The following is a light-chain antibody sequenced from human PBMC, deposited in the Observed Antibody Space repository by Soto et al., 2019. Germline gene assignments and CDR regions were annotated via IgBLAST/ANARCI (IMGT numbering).Light chain of an antibody. J-gene: IGLJ2*01. Sequence: QSVLTQPASVSGSPGQSITISCSGTSRDVGSYSLVSWYQQRPGKVPQLIIYEVSKRPSGVSNRFSESKSANTASLTISGLQGDDEADYYCSTYTSFYTLVFGGGTKLTVL. V-gene: IGLV2-23*02. CDR2: EVS. CDR3: STYTSFYTLV. CDR1: SRDVGSYSL.